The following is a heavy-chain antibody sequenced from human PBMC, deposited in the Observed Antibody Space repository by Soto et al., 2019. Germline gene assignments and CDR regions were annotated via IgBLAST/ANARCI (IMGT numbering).Heavy chain of an antibody. CDR3: ARALDGYNPNDAVDI. CDR1: GYTFTSYG. V-gene: IGHV1-18*01. Sequence: ASVKISCKASGYTFTSYGISWVRQAPGQGFEWMGWISAYNGNTNYAQKLQGRVTMTTDTSTSTAYMELRSLRSDDTAVYYCARALDGYNPNDAVDIWGQGTMVTVSS. CDR2: ISAYNGNT. D-gene: IGHD5-12*01. J-gene: IGHJ3*02.